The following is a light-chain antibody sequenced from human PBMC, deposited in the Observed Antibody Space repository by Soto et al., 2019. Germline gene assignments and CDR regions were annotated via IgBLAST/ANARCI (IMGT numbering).Light chain of an antibody. CDR2: GAS. Sequence: EILMTQSPATLSVSPGERATLSCRASQSVSNYLAWYQQIPGQPPRLLIYGASTRATGIPARFSGSGSGTEFTLTISSLQSEDFAVYYYQQYNNWPRTFGQGTKVEIK. CDR3: QQYNNWPRT. CDR1: QSVSNY. J-gene: IGKJ1*01. V-gene: IGKV3-15*01.